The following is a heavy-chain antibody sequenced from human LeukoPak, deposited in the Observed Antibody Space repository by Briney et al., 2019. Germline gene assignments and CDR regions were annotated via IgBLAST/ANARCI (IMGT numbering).Heavy chain of an antibody. J-gene: IGHJ4*02. CDR3: AREGGMVSFDY. CDR1: GGSVSSGSYY. CDR2: IYSSGST. D-gene: IGHD5/OR15-5a*01. V-gene: IGHV4-61*01. Sequence: SETLSLTCTVSGGSVSSGSYYWSWIRQPPGKGLEWIGYIYSSGSTNYNPSLKSRVTISVDTSKNQFSLKLSSVTAADTAVYYCAREGGMVSFDYSGQGTLVTVSS.